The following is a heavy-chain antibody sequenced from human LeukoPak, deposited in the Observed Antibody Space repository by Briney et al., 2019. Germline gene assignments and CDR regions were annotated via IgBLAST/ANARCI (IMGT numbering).Heavy chain of an antibody. J-gene: IGHJ4*02. CDR1: GFTFSNAW. CDR3: AKLGAGDYPYFFDS. Sequence: GGSLRLSCAASGFTFSNAWMSWVRQAPGKGLEWVSAISGSGANTYYADSVQGRFTVSRDNSKNTLYLQMNSLRAEGTAVYYCAKLGAGDYPYFFDSWGQGTLVTVSS. D-gene: IGHD4-17*01. V-gene: IGHV3-23*01. CDR2: ISGSGANT.